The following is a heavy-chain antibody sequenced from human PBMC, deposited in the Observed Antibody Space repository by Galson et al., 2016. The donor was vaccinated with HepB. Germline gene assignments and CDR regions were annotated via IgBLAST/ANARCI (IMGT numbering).Heavy chain of an antibody. D-gene: IGHD3-10*01. CDR3: ARHLPHDYGSGSYWGYYYGMDV. CDR2: MYYSGNT. CDR1: GGSLNSYNW. J-gene: IGHJ6*02. V-gene: IGHV4-39*01. Sequence: ETLSLTCAVSGGSLNSYNWWSWVRQSPEKGLEWIGSMYYSGNTYYNPSLKSRVTISVDTSKNQFSLKVSSVTAADTAVYYCARHLPHDYGSGSYWGYYYGMDVWGQGTTVTVSS.